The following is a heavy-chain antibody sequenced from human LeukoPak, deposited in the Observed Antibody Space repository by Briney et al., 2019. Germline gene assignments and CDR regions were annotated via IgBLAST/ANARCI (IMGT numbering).Heavy chain of an antibody. J-gene: IGHJ2*01. D-gene: IGHD5-24*01. V-gene: IGHV4-59*01. CDR3: ARAGGDGYSWYWYFDL. CDR1: GGSISSYY. Sequence: SETLSLTCTVSGGSISSYYWSWIRQPPGKGLEWIGYIYYSGSTNYNPSLKSRVTISVDTSKNQFSLKLSSVTAADTAVYYCARAGGDGYSWYWYFDLWGRGTLVTVSS. CDR2: IYYSGST.